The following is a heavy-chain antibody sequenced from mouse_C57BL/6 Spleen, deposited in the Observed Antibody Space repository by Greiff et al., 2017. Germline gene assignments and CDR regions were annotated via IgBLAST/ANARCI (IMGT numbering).Heavy chain of an antibody. J-gene: IGHJ3*01. D-gene: IGHD2-3*01. CDR1: GYTFTSYT. V-gene: IGHV1-4*01. Sequence: VKLQESGAELARPGASVKMSCKASGYTFTSYTMHWVKQRPGQGLEWIGYINPSSGYTKYNQKFKDKATLTADKSSSTAYMQLSSLTSEDSAVYYCARSGRYDGYSSWFAYWGQGTLVTVSA. CDR2: INPSSGYT. CDR3: ARSGRYDGYSSWFAY.